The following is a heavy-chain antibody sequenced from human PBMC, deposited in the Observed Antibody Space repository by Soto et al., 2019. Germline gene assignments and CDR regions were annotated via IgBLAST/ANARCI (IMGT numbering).Heavy chain of an antibody. D-gene: IGHD2-21*02. CDR3: IQSRCGGDCLRSYASHYYYGMDV. Sequence: QITLKESGPTLVKPTQTLTLTCTFSGFSLSTSGVGVGWIRQPPGKALEWLALIYWVDDKRYSPSLRSRLTISKDTSKNQVVLTMTNMDPVDTATYHCIQSRCGGDCLRSYASHYYYGMDVWGQGTTVTVSS. V-gene: IGHV2-5*02. CDR2: IYWVDDK. J-gene: IGHJ6*02. CDR1: GFSLSTSGVG.